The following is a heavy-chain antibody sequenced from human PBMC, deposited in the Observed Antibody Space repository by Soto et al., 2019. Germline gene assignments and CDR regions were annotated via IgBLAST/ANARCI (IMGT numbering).Heavy chain of an antibody. CDR2: ISSCSSTI. Sequence: EVQLVESGGGLVQPGGSLRLSCAASGFTFSSYSMNWVRQAPGKGLEWVSYISSCSSTIYYADSVKGRFTISRDNAKNSLYLQMNSLRDEDTAVYYCARDAGYYGDYGDAFDIWGQGTMVTVSS. D-gene: IGHD4-17*01. CDR3: ARDAGYYGDYGDAFDI. CDR1: GFTFSSYS. V-gene: IGHV3-48*02. J-gene: IGHJ3*02.